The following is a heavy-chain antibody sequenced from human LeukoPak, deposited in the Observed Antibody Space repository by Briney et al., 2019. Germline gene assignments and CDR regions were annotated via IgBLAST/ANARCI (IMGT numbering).Heavy chain of an antibody. D-gene: IGHD4/OR15-4a*01. CDR2: IKSKADGETT. Sequence: GGSLRLSCAASRFTFSNACMNWVRQAPGKGLEWVGRIKSKADGETTDYAAPVKGRFTISRDDSNNMVYLQMNSLKIEDTAVYYCAIDEPNYAPYDFDYWGQGTLVTVSS. J-gene: IGHJ4*02. CDR1: RFTFSNAC. CDR3: AIDEPNYAPYDFDY. V-gene: IGHV3-15*01.